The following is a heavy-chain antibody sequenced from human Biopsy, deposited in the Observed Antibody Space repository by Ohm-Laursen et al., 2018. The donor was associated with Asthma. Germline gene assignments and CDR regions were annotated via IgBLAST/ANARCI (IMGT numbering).Heavy chain of an antibody. Sequence: SLRLSCAASGFSLDDYAMNWVRQAPGEGLEWLSYINSSSIIYYADSVKGRFTISRDNAKNSLFLQMNSLRDEDTAVYYCARGYCRDDACYSPPDYWGQGTLVTVSS. CDR3: ARGYCRDDACYSPPDY. D-gene: IGHD2-15*01. J-gene: IGHJ4*02. CDR1: GFSLDDYA. V-gene: IGHV3-69-1*01. CDR2: INSSSII.